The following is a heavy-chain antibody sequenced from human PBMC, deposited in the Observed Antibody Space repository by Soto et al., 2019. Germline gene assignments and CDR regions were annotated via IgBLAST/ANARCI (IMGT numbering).Heavy chain of an antibody. CDR3: ARAHIVATMSGYGMDV. J-gene: IGHJ6*02. Sequence: PXESLTISCKGSGYSFTSYWIGWVRQMPGKGLEWMGIIYPGDSDTRYSPSFQGQVTISADKSISTAYLQWSSLKASDTAMYYCARAHIVATMSGYGMDVWGQGTTVTVSS. CDR1: GYSFTSYW. D-gene: IGHD5-12*01. CDR2: IYPGDSDT. V-gene: IGHV5-51*01.